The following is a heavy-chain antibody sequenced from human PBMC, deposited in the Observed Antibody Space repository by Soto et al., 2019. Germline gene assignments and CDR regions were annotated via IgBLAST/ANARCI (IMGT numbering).Heavy chain of an antibody. CDR3: ARYDYSDYYFDY. V-gene: IGHV4-59*01. CDR2: IHYSGDS. D-gene: IGHD4-17*01. J-gene: IGHJ4*02. CDR1: GDSFSSYY. Sequence: SETLSLTCTVSGDSFSSYYWSWVRQPPGKGLEWIGYIHYSGDSNFNPSLKNRVTISVDTSKNQFSLKVTSVTAADTAVYHCARYDYSDYYFDYWGRGTLVTSPQ.